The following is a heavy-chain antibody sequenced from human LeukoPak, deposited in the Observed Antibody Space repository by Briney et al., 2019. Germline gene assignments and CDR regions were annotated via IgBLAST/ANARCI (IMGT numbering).Heavy chain of an antibody. CDR3: ADEYGN. D-gene: IGHD4/OR15-4a*01. CDR1: GFTFSSYG. Sequence: GRSLRLSCAASGFTFSSYGMHWVRRAPGKGLEWVAVISYDGSNKYYADSVKGRFTISRDNSKNTLYLQMNSLRAEDTAVYYCADEYGNWGQGTLVTVSS. V-gene: IGHV3-30*03. J-gene: IGHJ4*02. CDR2: ISYDGSNK.